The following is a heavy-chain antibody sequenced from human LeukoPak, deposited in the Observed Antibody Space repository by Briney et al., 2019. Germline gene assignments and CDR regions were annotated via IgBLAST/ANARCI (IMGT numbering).Heavy chain of an antibody. V-gene: IGHV3-23*01. Sequence: QPGGSLRLSCAASGFTFSSYAMSWVRQAPGKGLEWVSAISGSGGSTYYADSVKGRFTISRDNSKNTLYLQMNSLRAEDTAVYYCAKGSHYYGSGSYYNWFDPWGQGTLVTVSS. CDR2: ISGSGGST. D-gene: IGHD3-10*01. CDR3: AKGSHYYGSGSYYNWFDP. J-gene: IGHJ5*02. CDR1: GFTFSSYA.